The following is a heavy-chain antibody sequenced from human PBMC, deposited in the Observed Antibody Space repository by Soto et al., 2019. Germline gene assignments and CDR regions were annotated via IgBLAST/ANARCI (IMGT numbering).Heavy chain of an antibody. J-gene: IGHJ4*02. V-gene: IGHV3-23*01. Sequence: GSLRRSGAASGFTFSSYAMSWVRQAPGKGLEWVSAISGSGGSTYYADSVKGRFTIASDNSKNTLYLQMNSLTAEDTAVYYCAKKGVFHPSKITTFGVVPPDYWGQGTLVTVSS. CDR1: GFTFSSYA. CDR2: ISGSGGST. CDR3: AKKGVFHPSKITTFGVVPPDY. D-gene: IGHD3-3*01.